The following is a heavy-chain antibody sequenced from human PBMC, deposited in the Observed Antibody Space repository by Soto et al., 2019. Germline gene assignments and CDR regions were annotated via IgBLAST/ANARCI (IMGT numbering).Heavy chain of an antibody. J-gene: IGHJ4*02. CDR2: MSGRNSGT. CDR1: GFTFSSYA. Sequence: VQLLESGGGLVLPGGSLRLSCAASGFTFSSYAMSWVRQAPGKGLEWVSAMSGRNSGTYYPDSVKGRFTISRDNSKSTLYLQMNSLKAEDTAVYYCVKGDGANSCYSDYWGQGTLVTVSS. V-gene: IGHV3-23*01. D-gene: IGHD6-13*01. CDR3: VKGDGANSCYSDY.